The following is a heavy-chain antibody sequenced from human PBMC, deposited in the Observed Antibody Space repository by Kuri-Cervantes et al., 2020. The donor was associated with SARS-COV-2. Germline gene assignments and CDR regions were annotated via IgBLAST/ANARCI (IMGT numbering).Heavy chain of an antibody. D-gene: IGHD5-18*01. V-gene: IGHV4-34*01. CDR3: ARLRPPSGYSYEPYVDY. Sequence: GSLRLSCAVYGGSFSGYYWSWIRQPPGKGLEWIGEINHSGSTNYNPSLKSRVTISVDTSKNQFSLKLCSVTAADTAVYYCARLRPPSGYSYEPYVDYWGQGTLVTVSS. J-gene: IGHJ4*02. CDR1: GGSFSGYY. CDR2: INHSGST.